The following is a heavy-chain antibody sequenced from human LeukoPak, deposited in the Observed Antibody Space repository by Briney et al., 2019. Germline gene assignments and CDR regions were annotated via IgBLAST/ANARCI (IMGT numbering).Heavy chain of an antibody. V-gene: IGHV4-38-2*01. J-gene: IGHJ4*02. CDR2: IYHSGST. Sequence: PSETLSLTCAVSGYSISSGYYWGWIRQPPGKGLEWIGSIYHSGSTYYNPSLKSRVTISVDTSKNQFSLKLSSATAADTAVYYCARVSTTVAVKYWGQGILVTISS. CDR3: ARVSTTVAVKY. CDR1: GYSISSGYY. D-gene: IGHD4-11*01.